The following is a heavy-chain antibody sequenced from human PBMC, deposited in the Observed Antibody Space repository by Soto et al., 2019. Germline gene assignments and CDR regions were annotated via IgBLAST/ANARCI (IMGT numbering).Heavy chain of an antibody. J-gene: IGHJ4*02. D-gene: IGHD5-18*01. Sequence: GGSLRLSCTASGFTFSSYAMSWVRQAPGKGLEWVSAISGSGDSTYYADSVKGRFTISRDNSKNTLYLQMNSLRAEDTAVYYCAKDKTTAMAYYFDYWGQGTLITVSS. CDR2: ISGSGDST. CDR1: GFTFSSYA. CDR3: AKDKTTAMAYYFDY. V-gene: IGHV3-23*01.